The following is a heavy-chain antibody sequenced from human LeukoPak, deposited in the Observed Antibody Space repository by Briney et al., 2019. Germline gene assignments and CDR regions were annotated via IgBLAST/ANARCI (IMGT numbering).Heavy chain of an antibody. J-gene: IGHJ4*02. CDR1: GFTFTNAW. CDR2: IKSKTDGGTT. Sequence: PGRSLRLSCAASGFTFTNAWMSWVRQPPGKGLEWVGRIKSKTDGGTTDYAAFVKGRFSISRDDSKNTLSLQMNSLKTEDTAVYYCASGEWELLEYWGQGTLVTVSS. V-gene: IGHV3-15*01. D-gene: IGHD1-26*01. CDR3: ASGEWELLEY.